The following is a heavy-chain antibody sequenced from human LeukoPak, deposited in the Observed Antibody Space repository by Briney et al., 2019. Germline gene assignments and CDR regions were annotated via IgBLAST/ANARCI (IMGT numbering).Heavy chain of an antibody. J-gene: IGHJ4*02. CDR3: ARAAQWLVLDY. CDR1: GGSISSGGYY. CDR2: IYYSGST. V-gene: IGHV4-31*03. D-gene: IGHD6-19*01. Sequence: PSETLSLTCTVSGGSISSGGYYWSWIRQHPGKGMEWIGYIYYSGSTYYNPSLKSRVTISVDTSKNQFSLKLSSVTAADTAVYYCARAAQWLVLDYWGQGTLVTVSS.